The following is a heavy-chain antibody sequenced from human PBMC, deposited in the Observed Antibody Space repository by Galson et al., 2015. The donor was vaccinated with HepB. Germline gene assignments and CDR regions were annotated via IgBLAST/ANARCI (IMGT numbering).Heavy chain of an antibody. D-gene: IGHD6-13*01. CDR2: IIPIFGTA. Sequence: SVKVSCKASGGTFSSYAISWVRQAPGQGLEWMGGIIPIFGTANYAQKFQGRVTITADKSTSTAYMELSSLRSEDTAVYYCANSFKGPSIAAAAKGNWLDPWGQGTLVTVSS. CDR3: ANSFKGPSIAAAAKGNWLDP. J-gene: IGHJ5*02. V-gene: IGHV1-69*06. CDR1: GGTFSSYA.